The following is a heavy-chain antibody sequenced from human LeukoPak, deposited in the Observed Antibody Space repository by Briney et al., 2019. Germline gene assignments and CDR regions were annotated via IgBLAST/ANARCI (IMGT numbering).Heavy chain of an antibody. CDR2: IYYSGST. V-gene: IGHV4-39*01. CDR3: ASRAGTMVRGVIIAGWFDP. D-gene: IGHD3-10*01. CDR1: GGSISRSSYY. J-gene: IGHJ5*02. Sequence: SETLSLTCTVSGGSISRSSYYWGWIRQPPGKGLEWIGSIYYSGSTYYNPSLKSRVTISVDTSKNQFSLKLSSVTAADTAVYYCASRAGTMVRGVIIAGWFDPWGQGTLVTVSS.